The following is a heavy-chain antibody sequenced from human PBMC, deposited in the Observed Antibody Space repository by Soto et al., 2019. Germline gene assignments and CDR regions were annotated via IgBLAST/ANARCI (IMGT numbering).Heavy chain of an antibody. V-gene: IGHV3-23*01. Sequence: GGSLRLSCAASGFICSSYDMSWVRQAPGKGLEWVSTILVDGRTFYVDSVKGRFTISRDNSKNTVYLQMNSLTAEDTALYYCAKATATGGGAFDICGQGTMVTVSS. CDR1: GFICSSYD. D-gene: IGHD2-8*02. J-gene: IGHJ3*02. CDR3: AKATATGGGAFDI. CDR2: ILVDGRT.